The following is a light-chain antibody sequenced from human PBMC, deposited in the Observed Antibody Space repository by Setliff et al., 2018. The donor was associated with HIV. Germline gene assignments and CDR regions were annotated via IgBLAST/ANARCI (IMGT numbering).Light chain of an antibody. V-gene: IGLV2-11*01. CDR2: AVS. Sequence: QSVLTQPRSVSGSPGQSVTISCTGSTNNDVGNNNYVPWYQQHPGKAPKLMIFAVSKRPSGVPARFSGSKSGNTASLTISGLQTEDEADYYCCSNAGRYTGVFGGGTKVTVL. CDR1: NNDVGNNNY. CDR3: CSNAGRYTGV. J-gene: IGLJ3*02.